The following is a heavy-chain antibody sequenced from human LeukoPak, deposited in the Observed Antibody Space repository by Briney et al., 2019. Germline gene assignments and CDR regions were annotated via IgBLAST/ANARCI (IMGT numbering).Heavy chain of an antibody. CDR2: ISSRGNTI. V-gene: IGHV3-48*03. CDR1: GFTFSSYE. D-gene: IGHD1-26*01. J-gene: IGHJ5*02. CDR3: ARSQWELHWFDP. Sequence: GGSLRLSCAASGFTFSSYEVNWVRQAPGKGLEWVSYISSRGNTIYYADSVKGRFTMSRDNAKNSLYLQMNSLRAEDTAVYYCARSQWELHWFDPWGQGTLVTVSS.